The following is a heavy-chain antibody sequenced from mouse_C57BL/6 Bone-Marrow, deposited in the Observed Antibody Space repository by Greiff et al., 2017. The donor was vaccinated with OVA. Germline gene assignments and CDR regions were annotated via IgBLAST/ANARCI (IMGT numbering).Heavy chain of an antibody. J-gene: IGHJ1*03. D-gene: IGHD1-1*01. CDR2: ILPGSGST. CDR1: GYTFTGYW. CDR3: ARWAPCGSRPRWYFDV. Sequence: QVQLQQSGAELMKPGASVKLSCKATGYTFTGYWIEWVKQRPGHGLEWIGEILPGSGSTNYNEKFKGKATFTADTSSNTAYMQLSSLTTEDSAIYYCARWAPCGSRPRWYFDVWGTGTTVTVSS. V-gene: IGHV1-9*01.